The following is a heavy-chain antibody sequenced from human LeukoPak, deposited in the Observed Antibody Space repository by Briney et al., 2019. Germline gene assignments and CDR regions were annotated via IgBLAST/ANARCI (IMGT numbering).Heavy chain of an antibody. CDR2: ISGSGGNT. V-gene: IGHV3-23*01. D-gene: IGHD3-22*01. Sequence: GGSLRPSCAASGFTFSSYAMSWVRQAPGKGLEWVSGISGSGGNTYYADSVKGRFTISRDNSKNTLYVQVNSLGTEDTAAYYCAKGSYYDSSGSFYFDYWGQGTLVTVSS. J-gene: IGHJ4*02. CDR1: GFTFSSYA. CDR3: AKGSYYDSSGSFYFDY.